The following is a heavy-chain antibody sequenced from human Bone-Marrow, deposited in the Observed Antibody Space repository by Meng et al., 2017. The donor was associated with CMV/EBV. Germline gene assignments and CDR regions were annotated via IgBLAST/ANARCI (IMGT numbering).Heavy chain of an antibody. CDR3: ARDPLGAGPHYYYAMDV. CDR2: INLNSGAI. Sequence: ASVKVSCKASGYTFSDYYIHWVRQVPGQGPQWMGWINLNSGAIKFAQKFQGRLTMTRDASINTAYLGLSRLTSDDTAVYYCARDPLGAGPHYYYAMDVWGQGTSVTVSS. V-gene: IGHV1-2*02. J-gene: IGHJ6*02. CDR1: GYTFSDYY. D-gene: IGHD3-16*01.